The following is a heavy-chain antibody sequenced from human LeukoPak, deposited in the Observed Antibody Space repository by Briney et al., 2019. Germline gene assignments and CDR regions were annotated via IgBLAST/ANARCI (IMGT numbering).Heavy chain of an antibody. J-gene: IGHJ4*02. D-gene: IGHD4-17*01. Sequence: PGGSLRLSCAVSGFTFSNYWMSWVRQAPGKGLEWVANIKEDGSEKYYVDSMKGRFTISRDNAANSLFLQMNSLRAEDTAVYYCARGWHYGEFDYWGQGTLVTVSS. CDR2: IKEDGSEK. CDR3: ARGWHYGEFDY. CDR1: GFTFSNYW. V-gene: IGHV3-7*01.